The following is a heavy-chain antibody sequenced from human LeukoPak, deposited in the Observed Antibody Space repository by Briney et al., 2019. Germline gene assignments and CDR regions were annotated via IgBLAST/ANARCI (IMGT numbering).Heavy chain of an antibody. J-gene: IGHJ4*02. D-gene: IGHD3-10*01. Sequence: GASVKVSCKASGYTFTSYYMHWVRQAPGQGLEWMGIINPSGGSTSYAQKFQGRVTMTRDMSTSTVYMELSSLRSEDTAVYYCASASYYGSGSYYKPEDYWGQGTLVTVSS. V-gene: IGHV1-46*01. CDR1: GYTFTSYY. CDR2: INPSGGST. CDR3: ASASYYGSGSYYKPEDY.